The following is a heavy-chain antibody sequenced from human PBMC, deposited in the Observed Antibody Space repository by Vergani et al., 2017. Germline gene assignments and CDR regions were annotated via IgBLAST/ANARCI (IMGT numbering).Heavy chain of an antibody. Sequence: QVQLVQSGAEVKKPGASVKVSCKASGYTFTGYYMHWVRQAPGQGLEWMGWINPNSGGTNYAQKFQGRVTMTRDTSISTAYMELGRLRSDDTAVYYCARDRADYDILTGYYHTYYFDYWGQGTLVTVSS. CDR3: ARDRADYDILTGYYHTYYFDY. V-gene: IGHV1-2*02. J-gene: IGHJ4*02. D-gene: IGHD3-9*01. CDR2: INPNSGGT. CDR1: GYTFTGYY.